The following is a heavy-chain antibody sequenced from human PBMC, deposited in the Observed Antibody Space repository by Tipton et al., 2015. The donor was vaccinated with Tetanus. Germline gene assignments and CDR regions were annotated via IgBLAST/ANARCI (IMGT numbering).Heavy chain of an antibody. V-gene: IGHV1-18*01. Sequence: QSGPEVKMPGDSVKVSCKASFGSTFNSFIITWARQAPGQGLEWMGWIRAHNGDTKYAQKFQGRVTLTTDTSTMTAYMEVRSLRSDDTAVYYCVREINGGNSGYDYYFDNWGQGTLVTVSA. CDR3: VREINGGNSGYDYYFDN. CDR2: IRAHNGDT. J-gene: IGHJ4*02. D-gene: IGHD5-12*01. CDR1: FGSTFNSFI.